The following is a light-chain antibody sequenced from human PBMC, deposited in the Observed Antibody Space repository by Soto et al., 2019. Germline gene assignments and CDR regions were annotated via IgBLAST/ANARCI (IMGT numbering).Light chain of an antibody. V-gene: IGLV2-14*03. CDR2: DVS. CDR1: SSDVGGYNY. J-gene: IGLJ2*01. Sequence: QSALTQPASASGSPGQSVTISCTGTSSDVGGYNYVSWYQQHPGKAPKLMIYDVSKRPSGVPYRFSGSKSGNTASLTVSGLQAEDEADYYCSSYTSSNSLFGRGTKLTVL. CDR3: SSYTSSNSL.